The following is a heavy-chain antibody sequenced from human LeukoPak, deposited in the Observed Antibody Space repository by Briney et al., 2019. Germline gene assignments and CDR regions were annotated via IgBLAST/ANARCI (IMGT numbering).Heavy chain of an antibody. CDR3: ARDKYSGSGSYLGVSWFDP. CDR2: IHHSGST. CDR1: GGSISSGGYS. Sequence: SETLSLTCAVSGGSISSGGYSWGWIRQPPGKGLEWIGYIHHSGSTYYNPSLKSRVTVSVDRSKNQFSLKLSSVTAADTAVYYCARDKYSGSGSYLGVSWFDPWGQGTLVTVSS. D-gene: IGHD3-10*01. V-gene: IGHV4-30-2*01. J-gene: IGHJ5*02.